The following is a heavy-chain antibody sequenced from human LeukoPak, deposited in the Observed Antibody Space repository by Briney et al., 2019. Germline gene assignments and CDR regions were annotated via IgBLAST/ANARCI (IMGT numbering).Heavy chain of an antibody. CDR1: GYSFTDYY. Sequence: ASVKVSCKASGYSFTDYYVHWVRQAPGQGREWVGLLNPNSGDTNCAQKFQGRVTMIRDTSINTAYMELSRLRSDDTAVYYCARMYDDGSGTYYGDYWGQGTLVTVSS. D-gene: IGHD3-10*01. J-gene: IGHJ4*02. CDR3: ARMYDDGSGTYYGDY. CDR2: LNPNSGDT. V-gene: IGHV1-2*02.